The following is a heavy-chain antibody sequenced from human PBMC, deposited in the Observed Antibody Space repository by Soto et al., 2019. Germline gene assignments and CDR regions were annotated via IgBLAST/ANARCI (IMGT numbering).Heavy chain of an antibody. Sequence: GGSLRLSCAASGFTFSSYWMSWVRQAPGKGLEWVANIKQDGSEKYYVDSVKGRFTISRDNAKNSLYLQMNSLRAEDTAVYYCAREEGYCSSTSCYSAYGMDVWGQGTTVTVSS. CDR3: AREEGYCSSTSCYSAYGMDV. CDR2: IKQDGSEK. D-gene: IGHD2-2*02. CDR1: GFTFSSYW. V-gene: IGHV3-7*03. J-gene: IGHJ6*02.